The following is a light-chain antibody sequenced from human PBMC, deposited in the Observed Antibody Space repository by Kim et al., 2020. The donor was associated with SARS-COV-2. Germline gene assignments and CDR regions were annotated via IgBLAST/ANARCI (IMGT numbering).Light chain of an antibody. CDR2: DVS. CDR1: SSDVGGYNY. J-gene: IGLJ2*01. V-gene: IGLV2-14*03. CDR3: SSYTSSSTPVV. Sequence: QVIAISCTATSSDVGGYNYVSWYKQHPGKAPKLMIYDVSNRPSGVSNRFSGSKSGNTASLTISGLQAEDEADYYCSSYTSSSTPVVFGGGTKLTVL.